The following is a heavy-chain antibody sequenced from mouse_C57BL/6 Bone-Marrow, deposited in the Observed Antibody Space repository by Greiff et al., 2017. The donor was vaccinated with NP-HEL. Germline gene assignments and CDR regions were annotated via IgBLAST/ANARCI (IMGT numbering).Heavy chain of an antibody. J-gene: IGHJ4*01. CDR2: ISNGGGST. Sequence: EVKLEESGGGLVQPGGSLKLSCAASGFTFSDYYMYWVRQTPEKRLEWVAYISNGGGSTYYPDTVKGRFTISRDNAKNTLYLQMSRLKSEDTAMYYCARHGYYGNYGAMDYWGQGTSVTVSS. D-gene: IGHD2-1*01. CDR1: GFTFSDYY. CDR3: ARHGYYGNYGAMDY. V-gene: IGHV5-12*01.